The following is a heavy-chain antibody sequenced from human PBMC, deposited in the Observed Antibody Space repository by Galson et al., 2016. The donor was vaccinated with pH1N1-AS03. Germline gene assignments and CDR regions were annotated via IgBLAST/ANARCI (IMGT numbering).Heavy chain of an antibody. D-gene: IGHD3-22*01. CDR2: ISPHSGGT. Sequence: SVKVSCKAPGYTFSDYYIHWVRQAPGQGLEWIGWISPHSGGTSSAQKFHGRVTMTGDTSSNTAFMDLGSLRSDDTAMYYCARIEGGYSSPIDWGQGTQVTVSS. CDR1: GYTFSDYY. J-gene: IGHJ4*02. CDR3: ARIEGGYSSPID. V-gene: IGHV1-2*02.